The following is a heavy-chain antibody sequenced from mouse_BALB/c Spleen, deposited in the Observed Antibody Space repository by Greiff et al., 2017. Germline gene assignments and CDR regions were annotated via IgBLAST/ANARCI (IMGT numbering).Heavy chain of an antibody. CDR1: GFTFSSYT. D-gene: IGHD2-1*01. CDR2: ISSGGSYT. CDR3: TRGEGNSIAY. V-gene: IGHV5-6-4*01. Sequence: EVKLMESGGGLVKPGGSLKLSCAASGFTFSSYTMSWVRQTPEKRLEWVATISSGGSYTYYPDSVKGRFTISRDNAKNTLYLQMSSLKSEDTAMYYCTRGEGNSIAYGGQGTLVTVSA. J-gene: IGHJ3*01.